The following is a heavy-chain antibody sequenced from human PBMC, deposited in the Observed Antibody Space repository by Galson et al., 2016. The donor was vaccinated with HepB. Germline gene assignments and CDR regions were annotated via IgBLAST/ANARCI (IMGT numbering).Heavy chain of an antibody. CDR3: ARDRRAARSPGDFDF. V-gene: IGHV4-39*07. CDR2: IFYSGYT. D-gene: IGHD6-6*01. J-gene: IGHJ4*02. Sequence: SETLSLTCSVSGGSISGSSFYWGWIRQPPGKGLEWIGSIFYSGYTYYNPSLKSRVTISVDTSKNQFSLILSSVTAADTAVYYCARDRRAARSPGDFDFWGQGTLVTVSS. CDR1: GGSISGSSFY.